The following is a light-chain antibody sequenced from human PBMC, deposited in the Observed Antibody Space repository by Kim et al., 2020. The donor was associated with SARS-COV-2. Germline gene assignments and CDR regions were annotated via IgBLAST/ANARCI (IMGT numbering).Light chain of an antibody. V-gene: IGKV3-15*01. Sequence: EIVMTQSPATLSVSPGERATLSCRASQSVSSNLAWYQQKPGQAPRLLIYGASTRATGIPARFSGSGSGTEFTLTICSLQSEDFAVYYCQQYNNWPPLTFGGGTKVDIK. CDR2: GAS. CDR1: QSVSSN. CDR3: QQYNNWPPLT. J-gene: IGKJ4*01.